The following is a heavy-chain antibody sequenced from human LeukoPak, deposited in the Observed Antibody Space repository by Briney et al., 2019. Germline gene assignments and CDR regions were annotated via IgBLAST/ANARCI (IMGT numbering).Heavy chain of an antibody. J-gene: IGHJ5*02. Sequence: ASVKVSCKASGYTFTGYYMHWVRQAPGQGLEWMGWSNPNSGGTNYAQKFQGRVTMTRDTSISTASMELSRLRSDDTAVYYCARAGWQWLVMGNWFAPWGQGTLVTVSS. CDR1: GYTFTGYY. CDR3: ARAGWQWLVMGNWFAP. V-gene: IGHV1-2*02. D-gene: IGHD6-19*01. CDR2: SNPNSGGT.